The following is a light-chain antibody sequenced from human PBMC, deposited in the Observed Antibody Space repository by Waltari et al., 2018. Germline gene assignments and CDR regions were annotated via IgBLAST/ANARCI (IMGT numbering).Light chain of an antibody. CDR2: SFN. Sequence: QSVLTQPPSVSGAPGQTVTIPCTGSSSNIGAGSDLHWYQQLPGAAPKLLIRSFNVRPSGVPDRFSGSKSGTAASLAITGLQVEDEADYYCHSYDSTVSGWVFGGGTKLTVL. V-gene: IGLV1-40*01. J-gene: IGLJ3*02. CDR1: SSNIGAGSD. CDR3: HSYDSTVSGWV.